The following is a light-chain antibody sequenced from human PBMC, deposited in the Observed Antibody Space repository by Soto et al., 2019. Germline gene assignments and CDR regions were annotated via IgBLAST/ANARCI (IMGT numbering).Light chain of an antibody. CDR2: DAS. CDR3: QQFNNYIT. Sequence: AIQLTQSPSSLSASVGDRVTITCRASQGISSALAWYQQKPGKAPKLLIYDASSLESGVPSRFSGSGSGTDFTLTISSLQPEDFATYYCQQFNNYITFGQGTRWRL. CDR1: QGISSA. V-gene: IGKV1D-13*01. J-gene: IGKJ5*01.